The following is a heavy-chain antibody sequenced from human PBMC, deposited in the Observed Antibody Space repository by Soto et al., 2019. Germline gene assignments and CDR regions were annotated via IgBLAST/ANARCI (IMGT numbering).Heavy chain of an antibody. CDR2: ISCCGSSA. J-gene: IGHJ4*02. CDR1: GFNFKKFA. D-gene: IGHD6-19*01. Sequence: GGSLRLSCVASGFNFKKFAMAWVRQAAGEGLEWVSGISCCGSSASYADSVKGRFSIARDDSKNTVSLQLNSLRVEDTAQYYCAKADGQQWLIPHLDNWGQGT. CDR3: AKADGQQWLIPHLDN. V-gene: IGHV3-23*01.